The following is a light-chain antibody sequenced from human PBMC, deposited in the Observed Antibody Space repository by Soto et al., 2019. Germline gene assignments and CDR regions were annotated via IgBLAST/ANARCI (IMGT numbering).Light chain of an antibody. Sequence: EIVLTQSPATLSLSPGERATLSCRASQSVSSYLAWYQQKPGQAPRLLIYDASNRATGIPARFSGSGSGTDFTLTISSLEPEDFATYYCQQYSIYWNTFGQGTKLEIK. J-gene: IGKJ2*01. CDR2: DAS. CDR3: QQYSIYWNT. V-gene: IGKV3-11*01. CDR1: QSVSSY.